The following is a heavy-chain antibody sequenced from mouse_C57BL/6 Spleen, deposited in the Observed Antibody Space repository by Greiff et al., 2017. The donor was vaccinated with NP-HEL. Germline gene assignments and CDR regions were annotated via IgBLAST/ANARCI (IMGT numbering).Heavy chain of an antibody. J-gene: IGHJ4*01. CDR3: ARTSLYYGGRFYAMDY. CDR2: ILPGSGST. CDR1: GYTFTGYW. D-gene: IGHD2-1*01. V-gene: IGHV1-9*01. Sequence: VKLQESGAELMKPGASVKLSCKATGYTFTGYWIEWVKQRPGHGLEWIGEILPGSGSTNYNEKFKGKATFTADTSSNTAYMQLSSLTTEDSAIYYCARTSLYYGGRFYAMDYWGQGTSVTVSS.